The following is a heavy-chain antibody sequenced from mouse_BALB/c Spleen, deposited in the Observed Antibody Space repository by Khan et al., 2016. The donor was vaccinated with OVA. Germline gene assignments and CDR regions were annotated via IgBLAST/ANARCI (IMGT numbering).Heavy chain of an antibody. CDR1: GFTFSDYG. CDR2: ISNLAYSI. CDR3: ARGGRYGLYAMDY. D-gene: IGHD2-14*01. J-gene: IGHJ4*01. V-gene: IGHV5-15*02. Sequence: EVELVESGGGLVQPGGSRKLSCAASGFTFSDYGMAWVRQTPGKGPEWVAFISNLAYSIYYADTVTGRFTISRENAKNTLYLEMSSLRSEDTVMYYCARGGRYGLYAMDYWGQGTSVTVSS.